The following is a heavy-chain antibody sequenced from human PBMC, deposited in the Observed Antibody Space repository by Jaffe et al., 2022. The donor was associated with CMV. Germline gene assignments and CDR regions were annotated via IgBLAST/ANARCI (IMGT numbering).Heavy chain of an antibody. V-gene: IGHV3-66*01. CDR2: IYSGGST. CDR3: ARDYRTYGGNSFFDY. J-gene: IGHJ4*02. CDR1: GFTVSSNY. Sequence: EVQLVESGGGLVQPGGSLRLSCAASGFTVSSNYMSWVRQAPGKGLEWVSVIYSGGSTYYADSVKGRFTISRDNSKNTLYLQMNSLRAEDTAVYYCARDYRTYGGNSFFDYWGQGTLVTVSS. D-gene: IGHD4-17*01.